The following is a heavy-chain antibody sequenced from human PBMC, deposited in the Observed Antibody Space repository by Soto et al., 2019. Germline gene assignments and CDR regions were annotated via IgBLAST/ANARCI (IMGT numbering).Heavy chain of an antibody. CDR2: IYYSGST. CDR3: ARVVPIAAADDNWFDP. D-gene: IGHD6-13*01. CDR1: GGSISSSSYY. J-gene: IGHJ5*02. Sequence: SETLSLTCTVSGGSISSSSYYWGWIRQPPGKGLEWIGSIYYSGSTYYNPSLKSRVTISVDTSKNQFSLKLSSVTAADTAVYYCARVVPIAAADDNWFDPWGQGTLVTVSS. V-gene: IGHV4-39*07.